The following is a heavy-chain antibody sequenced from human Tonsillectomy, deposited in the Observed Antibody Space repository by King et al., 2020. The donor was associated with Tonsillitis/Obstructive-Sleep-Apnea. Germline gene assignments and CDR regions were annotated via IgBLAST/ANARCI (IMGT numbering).Heavy chain of an antibody. CDR2: ISSSGSTI. D-gene: IGHD2/OR15-2a*01. V-gene: IGHV3-48*03. CDR3: ARDSTTVAGYYYYNDF. Sequence: VQLVESGGGLVKPGGSLRLSCAASGLPFSSYEMNWVRKAQGKGLEWVSYISSSGSTIYYADSVKGRFTISRDNAKSSLYLQMNSLGAEDTAVYYCARDSTTVAGYYYYNDFWRKGTTIAVS. J-gene: IGHJ6*03. CDR1: GLPFSSYE.